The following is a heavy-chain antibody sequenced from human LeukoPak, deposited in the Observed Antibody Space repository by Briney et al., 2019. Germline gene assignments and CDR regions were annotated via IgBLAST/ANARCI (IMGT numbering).Heavy chain of an antibody. D-gene: IGHD6-6*01. Sequence: GASVKVSCKASGYTFTSYDINWVRQATGQGLEWMGWMNPNSGNTGYAQKFQGRVTMIRNTSISTAYMELSSLRSEDTAVYYCARGSYSIAALDYWGQGTLVTVSS. CDR3: ARGSYSIAALDY. V-gene: IGHV1-8*01. J-gene: IGHJ4*02. CDR1: GYTFTSYD. CDR2: MNPNSGNT.